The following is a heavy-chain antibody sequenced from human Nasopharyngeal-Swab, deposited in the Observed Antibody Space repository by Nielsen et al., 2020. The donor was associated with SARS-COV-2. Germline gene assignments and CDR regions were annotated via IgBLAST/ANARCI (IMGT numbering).Heavy chain of an antibody. V-gene: IGHV4-4*02. CDR3: ARDRALRFLEWLNGVRAFDI. D-gene: IGHD3-3*01. J-gene: IGHJ3*02. CDR2: IYHSGST. Sequence: SETLSLTCAVSGGSISSSNWWSWGRQPPGKGLEWVGVIYHSGSTHYTPSLKRRVTIPVDTSKNQFSLKLSSVTAADTAVYYCARDRALRFLEWLNGVRAFDIWGQGTMVTVSS. CDR1: GGSISSSNW.